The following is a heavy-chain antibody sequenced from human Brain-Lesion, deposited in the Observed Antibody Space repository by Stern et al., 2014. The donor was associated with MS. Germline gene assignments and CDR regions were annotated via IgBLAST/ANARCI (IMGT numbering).Heavy chain of an antibody. CDR3: ARVYNTIYGIVTQRGSGMDV. D-gene: IGHD3-3*01. CDR1: GFTFGNYW. Sequence: EVQLEESGGGLVQPGGSLTISCTAAGFTFGNYWMTWVRQAPGKGLEWVANIKADGTEKNYVDSVKGRFTISRDNARNSLYLQMNSLRVEDTARYYCARVYNTIYGIVTQRGSGMDVWGQGTTVIVSS. J-gene: IGHJ6*02. CDR2: IKADGTEK. V-gene: IGHV3-7*01.